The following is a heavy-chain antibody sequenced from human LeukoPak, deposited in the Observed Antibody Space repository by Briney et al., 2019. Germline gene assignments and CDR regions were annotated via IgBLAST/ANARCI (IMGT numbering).Heavy chain of an antibody. J-gene: IGHJ4*02. D-gene: IGHD2-8*02. Sequence: GGSLSLSCAASGFTFNNFGVHWVRQAPGKGLEWVAVISYDGGHKYYADSVTGRFTISRDNSKNTVYLQMSSLSAEDTALYYCARSDGYCAGGSCSPDYWGQGTLVTVSS. CDR2: ISYDGGHK. CDR1: GFTFNNFG. V-gene: IGHV3-30*03. CDR3: ARSDGYCAGGSCSPDY.